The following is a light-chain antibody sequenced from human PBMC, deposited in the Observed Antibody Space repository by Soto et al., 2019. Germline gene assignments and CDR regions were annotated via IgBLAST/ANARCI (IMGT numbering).Light chain of an antibody. Sequence: LTQPASVSGSPGQSITISCTGTSSDVGGYNYVSWYQQHPGKAPKLMIYEVSYRPSGVSNRFSGSKSGNTASLTISGLQAEDEADYYCSSYTSSSTQVFGTGTKVTVL. J-gene: IGLJ1*01. CDR1: SSDVGGYNY. V-gene: IGLV2-14*01. CDR3: SSYTSSSTQV. CDR2: EVS.